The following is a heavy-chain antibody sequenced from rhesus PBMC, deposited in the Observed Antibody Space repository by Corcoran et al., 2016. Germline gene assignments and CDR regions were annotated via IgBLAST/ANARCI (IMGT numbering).Heavy chain of an antibody. V-gene: IGHV4-160*01. J-gene: IGHJ4*01. CDR1: GGSISSNY. Sequence: QVQLQQWGEGLVKPSETLSITCAVYGGSISSNYWSWIRQPPGKGLEWIGRIRSGGSTNYNPSLKSRVTISIDTSKNKVSLKLSSVTAADTAVYYCARDVGSWSPYFDYWGQGVLVTVSS. CDR2: IRSGGST. CDR3: ARDVGSWSPYFDY. D-gene: IGHD6-13*01.